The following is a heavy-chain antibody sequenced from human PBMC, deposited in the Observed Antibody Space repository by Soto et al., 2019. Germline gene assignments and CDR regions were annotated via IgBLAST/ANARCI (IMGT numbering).Heavy chain of an antibody. V-gene: IGHV4-39*01. J-gene: IGHJ5*02. CDR3: ARQASGYYYGWFDP. D-gene: IGHD3-22*01. CDR2: IFYSGGT. Sequence: QLLLQESGPGLVKPSETLSLTCTVSGGSILDSTYYWAWIRQSPGKGLEWIGTIFYSGGTFYTPSLKIRVTLSVDTSNIQFSLKLSSVTAAVTAVYYCARQASGYYYGWFDPWGQGTLVTVSS. CDR1: GGSILDSTYY.